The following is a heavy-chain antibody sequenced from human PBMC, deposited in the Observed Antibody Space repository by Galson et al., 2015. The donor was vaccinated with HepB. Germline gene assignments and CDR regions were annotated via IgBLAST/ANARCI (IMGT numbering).Heavy chain of an antibody. Sequence: SLRLSCAASGFTFSTSWMNWVRQAPGKGLEWVASINPDGSEKYHVDSVKGRFTIARDNAKNSLYLQMNSLRGEDTAVYYCAGDWGTSGWLHWGQGTLVTVSS. D-gene: IGHD6-19*01. CDR3: AGDWGTSGWLH. J-gene: IGHJ4*02. V-gene: IGHV3-7*01. CDR1: GFTFSTSW. CDR2: INPDGSEK.